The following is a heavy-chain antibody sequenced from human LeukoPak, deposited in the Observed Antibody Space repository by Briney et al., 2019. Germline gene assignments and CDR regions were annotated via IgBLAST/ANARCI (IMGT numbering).Heavy chain of an antibody. V-gene: IGHV4-30-4*01. CDR1: GGSISSGDYY. D-gene: IGHD5-18*01. CDR3: ARGDTAMVTRYFDY. J-gene: IGHJ4*02. Sequence: PSETLSLTCTVSGGSISSGDYYWSSIRQPPGKGLEWIGYIYYSGSTYYNPSLKSRVTISVDTSKNQFSLKLSSVTAADTAVYYCARGDTAMVTRYFDYWGQGTLVTVSS. CDR2: IYYSGST.